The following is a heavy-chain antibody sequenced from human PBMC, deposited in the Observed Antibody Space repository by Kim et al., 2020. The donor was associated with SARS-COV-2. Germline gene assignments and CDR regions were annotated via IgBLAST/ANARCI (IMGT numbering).Heavy chain of an antibody. D-gene: IGHD5-12*01. V-gene: IGHV1-18*01. Sequence: KLQCRVTMTTDTSTSTAYMELRSLRSDDTAVYYCARSGGYSGYDSYYFDYWGQGTLVTVSS. J-gene: IGHJ4*02. CDR3: ARSGGYSGYDSYYFDY.